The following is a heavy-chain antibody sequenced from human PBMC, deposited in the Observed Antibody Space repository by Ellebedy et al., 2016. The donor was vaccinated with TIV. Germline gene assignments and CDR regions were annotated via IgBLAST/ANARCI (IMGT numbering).Heavy chain of an antibody. J-gene: IGHJ6*02. D-gene: IGHD1-26*01. CDR3: ARCQLMVATAPTVKNYYYFARDV. Sequence: ASVKVSCKASRYTFSDPATSRVRQAPGQGLEWMGGIILTSNYAQKFQGRVTITADESTSTAYMELSSLTSEDTAVYYCARCQLMVATAPTVKNYYYFARDVWGQGTTVTGSS. CDR1: RYTFSDPA. V-gene: IGHV1-69*13. CDR2: IILTS.